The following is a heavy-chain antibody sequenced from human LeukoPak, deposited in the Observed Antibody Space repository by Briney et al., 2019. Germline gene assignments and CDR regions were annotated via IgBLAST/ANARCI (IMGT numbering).Heavy chain of an antibody. J-gene: IGHJ4*02. CDR2: ISYDGSNK. CDR1: GFTFSSYA. CDR3: ARGTYNWNYVD. Sequence: GGSVRLSCAASGFTFSSYAMHWVRQAPGKGLEWVAVISYDGSNKYYADSVKGRFTISRDNSKNTLYLQMNSLRAEDTAVYYCARGTYNWNYVDWGQGTLVTVSS. V-gene: IGHV3-30-3*01. D-gene: IGHD1-7*01.